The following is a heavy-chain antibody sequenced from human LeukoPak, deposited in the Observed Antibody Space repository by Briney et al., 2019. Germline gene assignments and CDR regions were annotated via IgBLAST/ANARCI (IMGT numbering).Heavy chain of an antibody. Sequence: ASVTVSFTSSGYIFTNYGISWVRQAPGQGLEWMGWISAYNGNTNYAHKLQGRVTITTDTSTSTAYIELRSLRSDDTAVYYCARGAHSRSSFDYWGQGTLVTVSS. CDR2: ISAYNGNT. V-gene: IGHV1-18*01. J-gene: IGHJ4*02. CDR3: ARGAHSRSSFDY. CDR1: GYIFTNYG. D-gene: IGHD6-6*01.